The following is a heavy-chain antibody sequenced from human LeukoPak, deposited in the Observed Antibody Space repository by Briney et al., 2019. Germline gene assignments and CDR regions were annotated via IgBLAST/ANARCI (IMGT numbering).Heavy chain of an antibody. CDR1: GGSFSGYY. J-gene: IGHJ4*02. Sequence: SETLSLTCAVYGGSFSGYYWSWIRQPPGKGLGWIGEINHSGSTNYNPSLKSRVTISVDTSKNQFSLKLSSVTAADTAVYYCATYGGSDYWGQGTLVTVSS. CDR2: INHSGST. V-gene: IGHV4-34*01. D-gene: IGHD4/OR15-4a*01. CDR3: ATYGGSDY.